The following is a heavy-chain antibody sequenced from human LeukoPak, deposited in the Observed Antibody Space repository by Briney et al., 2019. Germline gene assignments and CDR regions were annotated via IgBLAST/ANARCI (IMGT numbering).Heavy chain of an antibody. CDR2: INHSGST. V-gene: IGHV4-34*01. Sequence: PSETLSLTCAVYGGSFSGYYWSWIRQPPGKGLEWIGEINHSGSTNYNVSLKSRVTISVDTSKNQFSLKLISVTAADTAAYYCAREGTTLHCSGGSCYTRWFDPWGQGTLVTVSS. D-gene: IGHD2-15*01. CDR1: GGSFSGYY. CDR3: AREGTTLHCSGGSCYTRWFDP. J-gene: IGHJ5*02.